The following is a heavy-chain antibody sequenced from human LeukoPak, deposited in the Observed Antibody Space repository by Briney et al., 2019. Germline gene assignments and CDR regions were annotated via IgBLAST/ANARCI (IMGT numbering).Heavy chain of an antibody. CDR3: ARGVYIAAAQYGY. CDR1: GGSISNYY. CDR2: IYYSGTT. D-gene: IGHD6-13*01. V-gene: IGHV4-59*01. J-gene: IGHJ4*02. Sequence: SETLSLTCTVSGGSISNYYWSWIRQPPGKGLEWIGYIYYSGTTNYSPSLKSRVTISVDTSKNQFSLKLNSVTAADTAVYYCARGVYIAAAQYGYWGQGTLVTVSS.